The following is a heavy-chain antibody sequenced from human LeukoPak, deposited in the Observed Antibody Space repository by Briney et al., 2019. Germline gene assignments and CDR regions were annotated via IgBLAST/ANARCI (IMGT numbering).Heavy chain of an antibody. CDR2: ISGSGTTI. J-gene: IGHJ3*02. Sequence: GGSLRLSCAASGFSFSSYEMNWVRQGPGKGLEWLSYISGSGTTIYDADSVKGRFTISRDNTKNTLYLQMNSLRADDTAVYYCARDVGFIVGATPGAFDIWGQGTMVTVSS. V-gene: IGHV3-48*03. CDR1: GFSFSSYE. D-gene: IGHD1-26*01. CDR3: ARDVGFIVGATPGAFDI.